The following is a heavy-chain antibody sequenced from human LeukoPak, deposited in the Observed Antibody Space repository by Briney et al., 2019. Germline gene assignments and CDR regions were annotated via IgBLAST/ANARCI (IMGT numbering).Heavy chain of an antibody. CDR3: ARDRYAGGGYYYYGMDV. J-gene: IGHJ6*02. Sequence: GGSLRLSCAASEFTVSNNYMSWVRQAPGKGLEWVSVIYSDGSTYYPDSVKGRFTISRDNSKNTLYLQMNSLRAEDTAVYYCARDRYAGGGYYYYGMDVWGQGTTVTVSS. CDR2: IYSDGST. CDR1: EFTVSNNY. D-gene: IGHD3-22*01. V-gene: IGHV3-66*01.